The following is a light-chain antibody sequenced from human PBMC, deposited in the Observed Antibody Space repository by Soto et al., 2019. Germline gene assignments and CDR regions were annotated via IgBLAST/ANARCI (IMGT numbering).Light chain of an antibody. CDR2: KAS. V-gene: IGKV1-5*03. Sequence: DIQMTQSPSTLSASVGDRGTITCRASQNIGYWLAWYQQKPGKAPNLLIYKASNLESGVPSRFSGSGSGTEFTLTISSLKPHDFATYYCQQYNTYSRTFGQGTKVAI. CDR1: QNIGYW. J-gene: IGKJ1*01. CDR3: QQYNTYSRT.